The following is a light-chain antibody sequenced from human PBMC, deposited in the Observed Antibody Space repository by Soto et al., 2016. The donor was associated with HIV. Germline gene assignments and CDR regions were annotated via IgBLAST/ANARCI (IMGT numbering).Light chain of an antibody. CDR1: QSLLNSNGYNY. V-gene: IGKV2-28*01. J-gene: IGKJ1*01. Sequence: DIVMTQSPLSLPVTPGEPASISCRSSQSLLNSNGYNYLDWYLQKPGQSPQLLIYLGSNRASGVSDRFSGNGSGTNFTLKISRVEAEDVGIYFCMQPLQTPWTFGQGTKVEIK. CDR2: LGS. CDR3: MQPLQTPWT.